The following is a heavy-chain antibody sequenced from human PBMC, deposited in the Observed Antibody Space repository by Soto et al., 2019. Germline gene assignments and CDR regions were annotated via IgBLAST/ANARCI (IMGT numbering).Heavy chain of an antibody. J-gene: IGHJ4*02. CDR1: GGSISSDYYH. Sequence: SETLSLTCTVSGGSISSDYYHWTWFRQSPGKGLEWIGDIHHSGSTHYNPSFKSRVTISVDTSKNQFSLQLSSVTAADTAVYYCARVAMGTRDYWGQGTLVTVSS. D-gene: IGHD7-27*01. V-gene: IGHV4-30-4*08. CDR2: IHHSGST. CDR3: ARVAMGTRDY.